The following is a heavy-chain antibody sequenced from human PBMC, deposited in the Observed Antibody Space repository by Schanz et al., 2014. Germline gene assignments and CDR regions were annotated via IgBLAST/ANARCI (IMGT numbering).Heavy chain of an antibody. CDR1: GFTFSDHY. J-gene: IGHJ4*02. D-gene: IGHD6-19*01. CDR3: AKDLISGWSGFDY. V-gene: IGHV3-23*04. CDR2: ISGSGAST. Sequence: EVQLVESGGGMVQPGGSLRLSCAASGFTFSDHYMDWVRQAPGKGLEWVSAISGSGASTYYADSVKGRFTISRDNSKNTLYLLMNSLRAEDTAVYYCAKDLISGWSGFDYWGQGTLVTVSS.